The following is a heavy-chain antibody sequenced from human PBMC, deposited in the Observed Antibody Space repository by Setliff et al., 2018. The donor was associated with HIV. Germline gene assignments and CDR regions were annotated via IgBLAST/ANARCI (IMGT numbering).Heavy chain of an antibody. CDR2: VYYSGGT. D-gene: IGHD4-17*01. Sequence: SETLSLTCTVSGGSISSASYFWGWIRQSPGRGLEWIGSVYYSGGTYYNPSLRSRITISVDMSKNQFSLKLNSVTAADTAIYYCARHRSYGDYDPNWFDPWGRGTLVTVSS. CDR1: GGSISSASYF. CDR3: ARHRSYGDYDPNWFDP. V-gene: IGHV4-39*01. J-gene: IGHJ5*02.